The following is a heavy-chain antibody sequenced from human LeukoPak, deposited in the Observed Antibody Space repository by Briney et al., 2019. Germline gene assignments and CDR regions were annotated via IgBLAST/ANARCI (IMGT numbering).Heavy chain of an antibody. J-gene: IGHJ6*02. CDR2: MNPNSGNT. CDR3: ATSKKARFWSGYHYYYYGMDV. CDR1: GYTFTSYD. D-gene: IGHD3-3*01. V-gene: IGHV1-8*01. Sequence: PGASVKVSCKASGYTFTSYDINWVRQATGQGLEWMGWMNPNSGNTGYAQKFQGRVTMTRNTSISTAYMELSSLRSEDTAVYYCATSKKARFWSGYHYYYYGMDVWGQGTTVTVSS.